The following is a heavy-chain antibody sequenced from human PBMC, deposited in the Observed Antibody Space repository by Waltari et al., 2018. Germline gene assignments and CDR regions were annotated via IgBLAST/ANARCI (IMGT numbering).Heavy chain of an antibody. V-gene: IGHV4-34*01. J-gene: IGHJ3*02. CDR3: AGPSTVTFAFDI. Sequence: QVQLQQWGAGLLKPSETLSLTCAVYGGSFSGYYWSWIRQPPGKGLEWIGEINHSGSTNYNPSLKSRDTISVDTSKNQFSLKLSSVTAADTAVYYCAGPSTVTFAFDIWGQGTMVTVSS. D-gene: IGHD4-17*01. CDR2: INHSGST. CDR1: GGSFSGYY.